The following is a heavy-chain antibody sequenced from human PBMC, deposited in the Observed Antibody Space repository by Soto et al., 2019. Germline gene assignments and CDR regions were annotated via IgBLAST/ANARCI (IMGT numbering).Heavy chain of an antibody. D-gene: IGHD5-18*01. CDR3: AKLGGYSYGLNSFDY. CDR2: ISGSGGST. J-gene: IGHJ4*02. Sequence: GGSLRLSCAASGFTFSSYAMSWVRQAPGKGLEWVSAISGSGGSTYYADSVKGRFTISRDNSKNTLYLQMNSLRAEDTAVYYCAKLGGYSYGLNSFDYWGQGTLVTVSS. V-gene: IGHV3-23*01. CDR1: GFTFSSYA.